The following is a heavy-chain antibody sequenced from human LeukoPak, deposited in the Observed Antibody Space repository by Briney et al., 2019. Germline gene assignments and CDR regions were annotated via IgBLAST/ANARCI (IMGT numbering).Heavy chain of an antibody. D-gene: IGHD3-22*01. Sequence: GESLKISCKGSGYSFTSYWIGWVRQMPGKGLGWMGIIYPGDSDTRYSPSFQGQVTIPADKSISTAYLQWSSLKASDTAMYYCARHFSPCGYSHDAFDIWAQGTMVTVSS. CDR1: GYSFTSYW. J-gene: IGHJ3*02. V-gene: IGHV5-51*01. CDR2: IYPGDSDT. CDR3: ARHFSPCGYSHDAFDI.